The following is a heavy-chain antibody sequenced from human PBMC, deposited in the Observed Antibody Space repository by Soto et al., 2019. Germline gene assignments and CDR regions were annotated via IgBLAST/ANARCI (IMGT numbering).Heavy chain of an antibody. J-gene: IGHJ4*02. D-gene: IGHD6-19*01. V-gene: IGHV3-7*01. CDR1: EFTFGAYW. Sequence: EVQLVESGGGLVQPGGSLRLSCAASEFTFGAYWMSWVRQAPGKGLEWVANIKEDGSETYYMDSVKGRVTISRDNAKNSLFLQMNSLRAEDTAVYHCAREGEPYAGGCRKCGAYDYWGQGTLVTVSS. CDR3: AREGEPYAGGCRKCGAYDY. CDR2: IKEDGSET.